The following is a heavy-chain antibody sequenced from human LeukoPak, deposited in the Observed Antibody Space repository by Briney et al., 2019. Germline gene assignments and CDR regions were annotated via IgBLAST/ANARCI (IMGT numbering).Heavy chain of an antibody. CDR3: ARVGSSGSYLQDY. J-gene: IGHJ4*02. CDR1: GFTFSSYA. CDR2: ISYDGSNK. Sequence: GRSLRLSCAASGFTFSSYAMHWVRQAPGKGLEWVAVISYDGSNKYYADSVKGRFTISRDNSKSTLYLQMNSLRAEDTAVYYCARVGSSGSYLQDYWGQGTLVTVSS. V-gene: IGHV3-30-3*01. D-gene: IGHD1-26*01.